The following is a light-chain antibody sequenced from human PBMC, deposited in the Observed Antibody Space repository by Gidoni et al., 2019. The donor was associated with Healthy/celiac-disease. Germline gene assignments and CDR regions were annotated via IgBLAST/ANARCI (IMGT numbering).Light chain of an antibody. J-gene: IGLJ1*01. Sequence: SYELTQPPSVSVSPRQTSSITCSGDKLGDKYACWYQQKPGQSPVLVIYQDSKRPSGIPERFFGSNSGKTATLTISGTQAMDEADYYCQAWDSSTYVFGTGTKVTVL. CDR2: QDS. V-gene: IGLV3-1*01. CDR3: QAWDSSTYV. CDR1: KLGDKY.